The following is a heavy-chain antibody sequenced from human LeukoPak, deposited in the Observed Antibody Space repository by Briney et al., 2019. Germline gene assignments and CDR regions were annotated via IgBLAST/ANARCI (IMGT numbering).Heavy chain of an antibody. CDR3: ARDGRPLDY. J-gene: IGHJ4*02. Sequence: LAGGSLRLSCAAPGFTFSSYAMSWVRQAPGKGLEWVSAISGSGGSTYYADSVKGRFTISRDNSKNTLYLQMNSLRVEDTAVYYCARDGRPLDYWGQGTLVTVSS. CDR1: GFTFSSYA. CDR2: ISGSGGST. D-gene: IGHD5-24*01. V-gene: IGHV3-23*01.